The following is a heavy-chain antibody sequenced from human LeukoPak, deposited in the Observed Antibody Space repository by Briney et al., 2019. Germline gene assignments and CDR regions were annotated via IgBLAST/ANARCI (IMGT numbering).Heavy chain of an antibody. CDR2: ISGSRDYI. D-gene: IGHD3-10*01. J-gene: IGHJ6*02. Sequence: GGSLRLSCAAFGFTFSSYSMNWVRQAPGKGLEWVSSISGSRDYIYYAESVKGRLTISRDNAKNSLYLQMNSLRVEDTAVYYCAKTYGSLYYYGMDVWGQGTTVTVSS. V-gene: IGHV3-21*01. CDR1: GFTFSSYS. CDR3: AKTYGSLYYYGMDV.